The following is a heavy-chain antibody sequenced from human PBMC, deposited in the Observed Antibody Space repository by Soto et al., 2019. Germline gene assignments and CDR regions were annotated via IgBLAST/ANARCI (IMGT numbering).Heavy chain of an antibody. CDR3: ARSRGLRNRNAFDI. CDR1: GGSISSSDYY. CDR2: FHYTEST. V-gene: IGHV4-39*01. D-gene: IGHD2-21*02. Sequence: QQQLQESGPGLVKPSETLSLTCTVSGGSISSSDYYWGWIRQPPGKGLEWIGSFHYTESTYYNPSLKSRPTNSVDSSQNQISLNLTSVTAADTAVYFCARSRGLRNRNAFDIWGQGTRVTVSS. J-gene: IGHJ3*02.